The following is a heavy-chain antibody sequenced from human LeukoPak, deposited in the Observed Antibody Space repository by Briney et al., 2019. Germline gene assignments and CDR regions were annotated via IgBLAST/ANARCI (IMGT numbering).Heavy chain of an antibody. J-gene: IGHJ4*02. CDR3: ARTYGRDGYNYNY. Sequence: ASVKVSCKAAGYTFSNYDINWVGQATRQGREWMGGMNPNGGNTGYAQTFQGRLTITRNASISTAYMELSRLRSENTAVYYCARTYGRDGYNYNYWGQGTLVTVSS. CDR1: GYTFSNYD. D-gene: IGHD5-24*01. CDR2: MNPNGGNT. V-gene: IGHV1-8*01.